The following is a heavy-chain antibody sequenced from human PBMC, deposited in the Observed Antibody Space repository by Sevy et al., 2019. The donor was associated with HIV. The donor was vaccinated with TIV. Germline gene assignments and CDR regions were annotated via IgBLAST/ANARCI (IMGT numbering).Heavy chain of an antibody. Sequence: GGSLRLSCAASGFTFSSYSMNWVRQAPGKGLEWVSSISSSSSYIYYADSMKGRFTISRDNAKNSLYLQMNSLRAEDTAVYYCARQYSSLKGGLDYWGQGTLVTVSS. CDR3: ARQYSSLKGGLDY. CDR1: GFTFSSYS. V-gene: IGHV3-21*01. J-gene: IGHJ4*02. CDR2: ISSSSSYI. D-gene: IGHD6-19*01.